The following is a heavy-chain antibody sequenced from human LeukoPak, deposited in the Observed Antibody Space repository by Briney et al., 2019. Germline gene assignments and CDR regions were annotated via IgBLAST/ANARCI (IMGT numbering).Heavy chain of an antibody. D-gene: IGHD3-16*01. Sequence: SETLSLTCTVSGGSISSHYWSWIRQPPGKGLEWIGYIYYSGSTNYNPSLRSRVTISVDTSKNQFSLKLSSVTAADTAVYYCARDGGVPWGQGTLVIVSS. CDR1: GGSISSHY. J-gene: IGHJ4*02. CDR3: ARDGGVP. CDR2: IYYSGST. V-gene: IGHV4-59*11.